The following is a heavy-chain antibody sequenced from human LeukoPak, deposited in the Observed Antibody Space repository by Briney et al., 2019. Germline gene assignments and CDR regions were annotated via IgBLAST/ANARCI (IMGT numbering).Heavy chain of an antibody. CDR2: IYTSGST. J-gene: IGHJ5*02. D-gene: IGHD1-26*01. CDR1: GGSISSYY. CDR3: ARWSGGATRRGNWFDP. V-gene: IGHV4-4*07. Sequence: SETLSLTCTVSGGSISSYYWSWIRQPAGKGLEWIGRIYTSGSTNYNPSLKSRVTMSVDTSKNQFSLKLSSVTAADTAVYYCARWSGGATRRGNWFDPWGQGTLVTVSS.